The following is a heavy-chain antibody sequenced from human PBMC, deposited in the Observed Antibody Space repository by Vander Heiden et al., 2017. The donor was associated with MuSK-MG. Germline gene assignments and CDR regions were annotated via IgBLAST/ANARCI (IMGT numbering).Heavy chain of an antibody. CDR3: ARVRTENNWFDP. J-gene: IGHJ5*02. Sequence: QVQLQQWGAGVGKPSETLSLTCAVYGGSFSDYYWSWIRQPPGKGLEWIGKINHSGSTNYNPSLKSRVTISVDTSKNQFSLKVSSVTAADAAVYYCARVRTENNWFDPWGQGTLVTVSS. V-gene: IGHV4-34*01. CDR1: GGSFSDYY. CDR2: INHSGST.